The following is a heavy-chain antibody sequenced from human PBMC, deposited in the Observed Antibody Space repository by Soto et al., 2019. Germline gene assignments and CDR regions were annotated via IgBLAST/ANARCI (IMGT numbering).Heavy chain of an antibody. V-gene: IGHV3-30*18. D-gene: IGHD3-22*01. J-gene: IGHJ4*02. Sequence: QVQLVESGGGVVQPGRSLRLSCAASGFTFSSYGMHWVRQAPGKGLEWVAVISYDGSNKYYADSVKGRFTISRDNSKNTLYLQMNSLRAEDPAVYYCAKGYYYGSSGYWRGGYWGQGTLVTVSS. CDR1: GFTFSSYG. CDR2: ISYDGSNK. CDR3: AKGYYYGSSGYWRGGY.